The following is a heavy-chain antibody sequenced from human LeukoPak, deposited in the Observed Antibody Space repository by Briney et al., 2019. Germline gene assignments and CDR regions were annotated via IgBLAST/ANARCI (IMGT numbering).Heavy chain of an antibody. CDR1: GFTFSDSA. CDR3: TRPRGSRLGDYYYYGMDV. V-gene: IGHV3-73*01. CDR2: IRSKAKDYAT. D-gene: IGHD2-2*01. Sequence: PGGSLRLSCAASGFTFSDSAMHWVRQAPGKGLEWVGRIRSKAKDYATAYAASVKGRFTVSRDDSKNRAYLHMNSLKTDDTAVYYCTRPRGSRLGDYYYYGMDVWGQGTTVTVSS. J-gene: IGHJ6*02.